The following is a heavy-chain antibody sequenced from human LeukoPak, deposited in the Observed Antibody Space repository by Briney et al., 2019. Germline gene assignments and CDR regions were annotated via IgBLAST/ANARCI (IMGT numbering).Heavy chain of an antibody. CDR2: IYYTGSA. CDR1: GGSISGSNYC. J-gene: IGHJ5*02. V-gene: IGHV4-39*01. CDR3: ARHPAVTHGRVNWFDP. D-gene: IGHD4-17*01. Sequence: SETLSLTCTVSGGSISGSNYCWGWIRQPPGKGLEWIGSIYYTGSAYYIPSLKSRVTISVDTPKNQCSLKLTSVTAADTAVYYCARHPAVTHGRVNWFDPWGQGTLVTVSS.